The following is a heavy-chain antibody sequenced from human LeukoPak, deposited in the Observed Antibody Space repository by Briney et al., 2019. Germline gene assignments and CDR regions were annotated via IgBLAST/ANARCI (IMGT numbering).Heavy chain of an antibody. CDR3: ARVRRGYYDSSGASIIDAFDI. CDR1: GFTFSSYA. CDR2: ISGSGGST. V-gene: IGHV3-23*01. D-gene: IGHD3-22*01. J-gene: IGHJ3*02. Sequence: GGSLRLSCAASGFTFSSYAMSWVRQAPGKGLEWVSAISGSGGSTYYADSVKGRFTISRDNAKNSLYLQMNSLRAEDTAVYYCARVRRGYYDSSGASIIDAFDIWGQGTLVTVSS.